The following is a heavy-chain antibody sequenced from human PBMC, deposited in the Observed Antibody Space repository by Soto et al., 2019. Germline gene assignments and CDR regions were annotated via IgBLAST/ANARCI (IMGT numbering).Heavy chain of an antibody. CDR2: MNPNSGNT. J-gene: IGHJ4*02. V-gene: IGHV1-8*01. D-gene: IGHD3-10*01. CDR3: ARDRHHYYYGSGSYYND. Sequence: QVQLVQSGAEVKKPGASVKVSCKASGYTFTSYDINWVRQATGQGLEWMGWMNPNSGNTGYAQKFQGRVTMTRNTSISTAYMELRSLRSEDTAVYYCARDRHHYYYGSGSYYNDWGQGTLVTVSS. CDR1: GYTFTSYD.